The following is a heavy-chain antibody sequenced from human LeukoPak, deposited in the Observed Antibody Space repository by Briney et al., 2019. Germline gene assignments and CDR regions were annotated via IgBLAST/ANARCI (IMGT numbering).Heavy chain of an antibody. CDR3: AARIAARSFDY. CDR1: GGSFSSYY. CDR2: IYHSGST. J-gene: IGHJ4*02. V-gene: IGHV4-34*01. D-gene: IGHD6-6*01. Sequence: SETLSLTCAVHGGSFSSYYWTWIRQPPGKGLEWIGEIYHSGSTNYNPSLKSRVTISLDTSNNQFSLKLNSVTAADTAVYYCAARIAARSFDYWGQGTLVTVSS.